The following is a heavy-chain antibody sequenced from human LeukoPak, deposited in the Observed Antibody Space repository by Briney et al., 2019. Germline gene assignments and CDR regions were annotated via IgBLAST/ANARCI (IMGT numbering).Heavy chain of an antibody. CDR1: GFSFRNYA. V-gene: IGHV3-23*01. D-gene: IGHD4-23*01. CDR3: AKDSEATITPLSAFDI. Sequence: PGGSLRLSCAASGFSFRNYANSWVRQAPGKGLEWVSSISGSGGSTYSADSVKGRFTISRENSNNTLYLQMNSLRADDTAMYYCAKDSEATITPLSAFDIWGQGTMVTVSS. J-gene: IGHJ3*02. CDR2: ISGSGGST.